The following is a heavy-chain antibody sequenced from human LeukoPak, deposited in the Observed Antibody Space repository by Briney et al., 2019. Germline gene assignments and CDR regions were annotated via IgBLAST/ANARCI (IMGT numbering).Heavy chain of an antibody. CDR1: GGSISNTNYY. V-gene: IGHV4-39*01. D-gene: IGHD2-8*02. Sequence: SETLSLTCTVSGGSISNTNYYWGWIRQPPGKGLEWIGHMYYRGGTARNSSLKSRVTISVDTSKNQSSLKLTSVTASDTAVYYCAGRPPWWQDPAIPLHIWGQGTLVTVSS. CDR2: MYYRGGT. CDR3: AGRPPWWQDPAIPLHI. J-gene: IGHJ3*02.